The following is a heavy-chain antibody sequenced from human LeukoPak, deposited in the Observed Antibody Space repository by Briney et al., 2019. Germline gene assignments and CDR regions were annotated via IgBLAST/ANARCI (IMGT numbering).Heavy chain of an antibody. CDR1: GGSFSGYY. J-gene: IGHJ3*02. V-gene: IGHV4-34*01. CDR2: INHSGST. D-gene: IGHD6-19*01. CDR3: ARGGYGSGWFRDAFDI. Sequence: SETLSLTCAVYGGSFSGYYWSWIRQPPGKGLEWIGEINHSGSTNYNPSLRSRVTISVDTSKNQFSLKLSSVTAADTAVYYCARGGYGSGWFRDAFDIWGQGTMVTVSS.